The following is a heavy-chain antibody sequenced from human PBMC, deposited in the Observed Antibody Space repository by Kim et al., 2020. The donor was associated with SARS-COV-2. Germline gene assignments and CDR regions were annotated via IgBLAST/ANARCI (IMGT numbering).Heavy chain of an antibody. CDR3: ARDGYDSSYGMDV. J-gene: IGHJ6*02. Sequence: YADSVKGRFTISRDNSKNTLYLQMNSLRAEDTAVYYCARDGYDSSYGMDVWGQGTTVTVSS. V-gene: IGHV3-30*01. D-gene: IGHD3-22*01.